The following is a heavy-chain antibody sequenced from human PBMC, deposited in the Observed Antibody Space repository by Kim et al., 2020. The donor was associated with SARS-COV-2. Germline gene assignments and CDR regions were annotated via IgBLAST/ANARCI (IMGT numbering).Heavy chain of an antibody. D-gene: IGHD3-22*01. Sequence: MGYAASVKGRFSISRNNAKNTLYLRMNSLRAEDTALYYCAKASDSSGYGDYWGQGTLVNVSS. CDR2: M. J-gene: IGHJ4*02. CDR3: AKASDSSGYGDY. V-gene: IGHV3-9*01.